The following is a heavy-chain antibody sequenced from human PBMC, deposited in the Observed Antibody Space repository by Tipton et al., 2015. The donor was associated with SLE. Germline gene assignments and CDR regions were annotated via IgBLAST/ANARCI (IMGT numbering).Heavy chain of an antibody. CDR2: VYYSGST. CDR3: ARGKAYCGGDCYSAFAC. Sequence: TLSLTCTVSGGSISSHDWSWIRQPPGKELEWIGNVYYSGSTTYNPSLKSRVTISVDRSKNQFSLKLSSVTAADTAVYSCARGKAYCGGDCYSAFACWGQGTLVTVSS. V-gene: IGHV4-59*11. J-gene: IGHJ4*02. CDR1: GGSISSHD. D-gene: IGHD2-21*01.